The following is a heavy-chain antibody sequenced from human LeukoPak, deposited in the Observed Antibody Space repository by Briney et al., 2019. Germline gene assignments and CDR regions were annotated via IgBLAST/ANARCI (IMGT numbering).Heavy chain of an antibody. J-gene: IGHJ3*02. Sequence: SETLSLTCTVSGGSISGYYWSWIRQPPGKGLEWIGNIYYSGSTNYNPSLKSRVTISVDTSKNQFSLKMSSVTAADTAVYYCARDAPPYYDSSGYYKTHDAFDIWGQGTTVTVSS. CDR3: ARDAPPYYDSSGYYKTHDAFDI. CDR1: GGSISGYY. V-gene: IGHV4-59*01. D-gene: IGHD3-22*01. CDR2: IYYSGST.